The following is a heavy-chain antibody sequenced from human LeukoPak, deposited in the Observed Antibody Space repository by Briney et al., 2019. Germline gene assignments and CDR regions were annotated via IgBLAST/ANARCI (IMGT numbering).Heavy chain of an antibody. Sequence: GGSLRLSCAASGFTFSSYGMHWVRQAPGKGLEWVAFIRYDGSNKYYADSVKGRFTISRDNSKNTLYLQMNSLRAEDTAVYYCAKDCYYYDSSDYWGQGTLVTVSS. D-gene: IGHD3-22*01. CDR1: GFTFSSYG. CDR2: IRYDGSNK. V-gene: IGHV3-30*02. CDR3: AKDCYYYDSSDY. J-gene: IGHJ4*02.